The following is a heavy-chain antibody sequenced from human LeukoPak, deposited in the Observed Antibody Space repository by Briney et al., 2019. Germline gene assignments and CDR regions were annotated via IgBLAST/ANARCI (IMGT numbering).Heavy chain of an antibody. D-gene: IGHD3-3*01. CDR1: GFTFSSYW. Sequence: GGSLRLSCAASGFTFSSYWMNWVRQAPGKGLEWVANIKQDGSEKYYVDSVRGRFTISRDNAKNSLYLQMNSLRAEDTAVYYCARDAKFGGIKYYDFWSGYYQGYYYYYYMDVWGKGTTVTVSS. CDR3: ARDAKFGGIKYYDFWSGYYQGYYYYYYMDV. CDR2: IKQDGSEK. V-gene: IGHV3-7*01. J-gene: IGHJ6*03.